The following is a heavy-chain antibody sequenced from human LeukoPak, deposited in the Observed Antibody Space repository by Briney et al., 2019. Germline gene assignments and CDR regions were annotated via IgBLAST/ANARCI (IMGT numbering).Heavy chain of an antibody. CDR1: GYTFTSYG. J-gene: IGHJ4*02. Sequence: ASVKVSCKASGYTFTSYGISWVRQAPGQGLEWMGWISAYNGNTNYAQKLQGRVTMTTDTSTSTAYMELRSLRSDDTAVYYCARASYYDYGWGSYRERYYFDYWGQGTLVTVSS. V-gene: IGHV1-18*01. CDR3: ARASYYDYGWGSYRERYYFDY. CDR2: ISAYNGNT. D-gene: IGHD3-16*02.